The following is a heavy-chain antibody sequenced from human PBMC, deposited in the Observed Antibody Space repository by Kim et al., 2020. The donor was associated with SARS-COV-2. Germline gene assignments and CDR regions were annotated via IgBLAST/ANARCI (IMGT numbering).Heavy chain of an antibody. V-gene: IGHV1-69*01. Sequence: AQKFQGRVTITADESTSTAYMELSSLRSEDTAVYYCASHLIAVAMYYFDYWGQGTLVTVSS. CDR3: ASHLIAVAMYYFDY. D-gene: IGHD6-19*01. J-gene: IGHJ4*02.